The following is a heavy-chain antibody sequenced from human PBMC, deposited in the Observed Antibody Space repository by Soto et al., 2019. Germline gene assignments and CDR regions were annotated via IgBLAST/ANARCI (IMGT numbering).Heavy chain of an antibody. CDR2: LSGSGGST. D-gene: IGHD6-13*01. J-gene: IGHJ1*01. V-gene: IGHV3-23*01. CDR1: GFTFSSDA. Sequence: VQLLESGGGLVQPGGSLRLSCAASGFTFSSDAMSWVRQAPGKGLEWVSALSGSGGSTYYADSVKGRFTISRNNSKITLYLQMNSLRAEDTAVYYCANTAGIAAAVGYFQHGGQGTLVTVSS. CDR3: ANTAGIAAAVGYFQH.